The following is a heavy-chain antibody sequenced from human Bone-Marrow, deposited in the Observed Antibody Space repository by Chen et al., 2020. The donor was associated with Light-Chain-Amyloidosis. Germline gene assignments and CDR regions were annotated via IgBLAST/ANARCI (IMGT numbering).Heavy chain of an antibody. V-gene: IGHV4-4*02. D-gene: IGHD3-9*01. CDR3: ARARYYHSLPGFDY. CDR1: GGSIVSSNW. CDR2: IYHGGSV. J-gene: IGHJ4*02. Sequence: QVLLQESGPVQVMPSGNLFLTCPVSGGSIVSSNWWRWVRQPPGRGLEWIGVIYHGGSVSYNPSLSSRVTLSIDNSENQFALTLKSVTVADTAVYYCARARYYHSLPGFDYWGQGALVTVSS.